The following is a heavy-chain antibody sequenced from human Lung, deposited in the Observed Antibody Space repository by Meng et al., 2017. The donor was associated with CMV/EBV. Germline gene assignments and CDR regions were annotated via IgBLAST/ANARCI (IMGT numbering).Heavy chain of an antibody. CDR2: MNPNSGNK. J-gene: IGHJ5*02. D-gene: IGHD2-15*01. Sequence: AEVKKPGASVKVSCKASGSHFTRYDINWVRQATGQGLELMGCMNPNSGNKGYAQKFQGRVTMTRNTSISTAYMELSSLRSEDTAVYYCARGYCSGGSCPVFDPWGQGTLVTVSS. V-gene: IGHV1-8*01. CDR1: GSHFTRYD. CDR3: ARGYCSGGSCPVFDP.